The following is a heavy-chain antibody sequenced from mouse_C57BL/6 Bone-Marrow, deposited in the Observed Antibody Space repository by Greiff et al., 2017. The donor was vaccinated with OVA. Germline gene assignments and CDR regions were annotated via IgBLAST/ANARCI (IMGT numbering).Heavy chain of an antibody. Sequence: QVQLQQPGAELVKPGASVKMSCKASGYTFTSYWITWVKQRPGQGLEWIGDIYPGSGSTNYNEKFKSKATLTVDTSSSTAYLQLSSLTSEDSAVYYCARSGDYGSSYRGYWYFDVWGTGTTVTVSS. CDR3: ARSGDYGSSYRGYWYFDV. J-gene: IGHJ1*03. CDR2: IYPGSGST. D-gene: IGHD1-1*01. V-gene: IGHV1-55*01. CDR1: GYTFTSYW.